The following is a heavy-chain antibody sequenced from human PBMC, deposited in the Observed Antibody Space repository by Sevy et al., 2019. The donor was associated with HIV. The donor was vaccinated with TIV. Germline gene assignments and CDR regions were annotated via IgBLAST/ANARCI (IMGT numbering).Heavy chain of an antibody. CDR3: VRGRDFWSGFRRIDD. D-gene: IGHD3-3*01. V-gene: IGHV4-61*02. CDR2: IYPTGRT. J-gene: IGHJ4*02. CDR1: GDSVSFNSYY. Sequence: SETLSLTCTVSGDSVSFNSYYWSWVRQPAGKGLEWIGRIYPTGRTKYNPSLNSRVTMSLDTSKNLFSLSLSSVTAADTAVYYCVRGRDFWSGFRRIDDWGQGTLVTVSS.